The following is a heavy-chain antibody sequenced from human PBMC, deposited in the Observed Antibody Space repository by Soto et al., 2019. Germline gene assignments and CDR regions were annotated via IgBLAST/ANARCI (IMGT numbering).Heavy chain of an antibody. J-gene: IGHJ4*02. D-gene: IGHD2-8*01. Sequence: EVQLLESGGGLVQPGGSLRLSCAASGFTFSSYAMSWVRQAPGKGLEWVSAISGSGGSTYYADSVKARFTISRDNSKNTLYLQMNSLRAEDTAVYYCAKSRWSDIVLMVYDYWGQGTLVTVSS. CDR1: GFTFSSYA. CDR2: ISGSGGST. V-gene: IGHV3-23*01. CDR3: AKSRWSDIVLMVYDY.